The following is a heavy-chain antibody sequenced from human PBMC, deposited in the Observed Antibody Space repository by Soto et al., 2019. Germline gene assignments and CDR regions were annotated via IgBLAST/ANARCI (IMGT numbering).Heavy chain of an antibody. V-gene: IGHV1-69*02. D-gene: IGHD3-10*01. Sequence: QVQLVQSGAEVKKPGSSVRVSCKASGDTFTFYSINWVRQAPGLGLEWMGRINPILSMSNYAQRFQGRVTIPAYKSTSTAYMELSSLRSADTAMYYCASSYGSGYRAFDYWGQGALVTVSS. J-gene: IGHJ4*02. CDR1: GDTFTFYS. CDR2: INPILSMS. CDR3: ASSYGSGYRAFDY.